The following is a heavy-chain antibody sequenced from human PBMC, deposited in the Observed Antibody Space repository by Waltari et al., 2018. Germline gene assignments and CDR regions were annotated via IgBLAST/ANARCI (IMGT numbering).Heavy chain of an antibody. V-gene: IGHV3-23*01. D-gene: IGHD4-17*01. J-gene: IGHJ4*02. CDR2: ISGSGGST. CDR1: GFTFSSYA. CDR3: AKDRPGDYLYGY. Sequence: EVQLLESGGGLVQPGGSLRLSCAASGFTFSSYAMSWVRQGPGKGLEWGSAISGSGGSTYYADSVKGRFTIARDNSKNTRYLQMNSLRAEDTAVYYCAKDRPGDYLYGYWGQGTLVTVSS.